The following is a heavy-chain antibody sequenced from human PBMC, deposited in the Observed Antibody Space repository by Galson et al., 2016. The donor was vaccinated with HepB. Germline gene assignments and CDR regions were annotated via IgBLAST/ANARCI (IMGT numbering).Heavy chain of an antibody. CDR3: ARDREGIEPATSLGLGYYYYFYMDG. CDR2: INSGGST. J-gene: IGHJ6*03. D-gene: IGHD6-13*01. Sequence: SLRLSCAASGFTVSSNYMSWVRQAPGKGLEWVSVINSGGSTYHSDSVKGRFTISRDNSKNTLYLQMNSLRAEDTAVYYCARDREGIEPATSLGLGYYYYFYMDGWGKGTTVTVSS. CDR1: GFTVSSNY. V-gene: IGHV3-53*01.